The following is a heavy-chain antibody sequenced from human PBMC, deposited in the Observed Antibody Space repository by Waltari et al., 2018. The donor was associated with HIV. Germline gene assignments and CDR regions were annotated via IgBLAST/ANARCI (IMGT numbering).Heavy chain of an antibody. V-gene: IGHV1-2*02. CDR2: INPKSGGA. Sequence: QVQLVQSGTEVKKPGASMKVSCKASGYTFSGYYMHWVRQAPGQGLEWMGWINPKSGGAHYVQKFQGRVTITRDTSINTAYMELSGLRSDDTAIYYCARDSWFEGGGHGMDVWGQGTTVTVSS. CDR3: ARDSWFEGGGHGMDV. D-gene: IGHD3-10*01. J-gene: IGHJ6*02. CDR1: GYTFSGYY.